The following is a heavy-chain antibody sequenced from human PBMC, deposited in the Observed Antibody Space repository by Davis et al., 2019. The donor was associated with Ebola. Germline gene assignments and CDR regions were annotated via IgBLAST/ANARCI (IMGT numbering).Heavy chain of an antibody. D-gene: IGHD2-2*01. Sequence: PGGSLRLSCTASGFIFNNYWMTWVRRAPGKGLEWVANIKQDGSEGNYVESVKGRFTISRDNAKNSVYLQMSSLRDDDTAVYFCAKVFSTTHSYWYGLDVWGQGTTVIVSS. CDR2: IKQDGSEG. J-gene: IGHJ6*02. CDR3: AKVFSTTHSYWYGLDV. CDR1: GFIFNNYW. V-gene: IGHV3-7*03.